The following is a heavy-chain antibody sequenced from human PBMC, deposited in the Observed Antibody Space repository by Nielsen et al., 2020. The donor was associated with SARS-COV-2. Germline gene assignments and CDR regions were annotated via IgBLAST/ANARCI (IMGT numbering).Heavy chain of an antibody. J-gene: IGHJ4*02. CDR3: ARDHPRIAVAAPTKYFDY. Sequence: GSLRLSCAASGFTFSSYGMHWVRQAPGKGLEWVAVIWYDGSNKYYADSVKGRFTISRDNSKNTLYLQMNSLRAEDTAVYYCARDHPRIAVAAPTKYFDYWGQGTLVTVSS. CDR1: GFTFSSYG. V-gene: IGHV3-33*01. CDR2: IWYDGSNK. D-gene: IGHD6-19*01.